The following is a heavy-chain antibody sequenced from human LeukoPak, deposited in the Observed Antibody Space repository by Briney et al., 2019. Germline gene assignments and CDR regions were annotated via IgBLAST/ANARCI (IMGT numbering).Heavy chain of an antibody. J-gene: IGHJ4*02. D-gene: IGHD3-22*01. CDR3: AKEIYSDSSAYVDY. V-gene: IGHV3-30*18. CDR1: GFTFISYG. Sequence: GGSLRLSCAASGFTFISYGIHWVRQAPGKGLEWVAVISYDGSNKYYADSVKGRFTISRDNSKNTLYLQMNSLRAEDTAVYYCAKEIYSDSSAYVDYWGQGTLVTVSS. CDR2: ISYDGSNK.